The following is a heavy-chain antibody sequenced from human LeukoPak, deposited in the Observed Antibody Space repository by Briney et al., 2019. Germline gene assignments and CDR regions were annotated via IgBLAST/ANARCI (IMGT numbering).Heavy chain of an antibody. Sequence: GGSLRLSCVDSGFTFTNAWMSWVRQAPGKGLEWIGRIKSKTDGETTNHAEPVRGRFTISRDDSKSAVYLQMNSLKIEDTAVYYCTTDLGTYYHGSQRLIPIDYWGQGTLVTVSS. CDR2: IKSKTDGETT. CDR1: GFTFTNAW. D-gene: IGHD3-10*01. V-gene: IGHV3-15*01. J-gene: IGHJ4*02. CDR3: TTDLGTYYHGSQRLIPIDY.